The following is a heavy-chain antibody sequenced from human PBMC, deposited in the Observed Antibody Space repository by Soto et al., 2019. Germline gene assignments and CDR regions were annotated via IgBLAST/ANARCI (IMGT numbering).Heavy chain of an antibody. CDR2: IIGSGGTT. Sequence: PGGSLRLSCTASGFIFRNYVMTWVRQAPGKGLDWVSSIIGSGGTTYYTDSVKGRFTISRDNSKNTLFLQINSLRAEDTAVYYCAKRPLERHTYDYWRQGPLVTVSS. J-gene: IGHJ4*02. CDR3: AKRPLERHTYDY. V-gene: IGHV3-23*01. D-gene: IGHD1-1*01. CDR1: GFIFRNYV.